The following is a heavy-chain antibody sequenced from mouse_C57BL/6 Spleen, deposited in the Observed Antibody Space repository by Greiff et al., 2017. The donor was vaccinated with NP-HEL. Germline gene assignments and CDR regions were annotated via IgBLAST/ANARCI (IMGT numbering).Heavy chain of an antibody. CDR2: IFPGSGST. V-gene: IGHV1-75*01. J-gene: IGHJ3*01. Sequence: VKLVESGPELVKPGASVKISCKASGYTFTDYYINWVKQRPGQGLEWIGWIFPGSGSTYYNEKFKGKATLTVDKSSSTAYMLLSSLTSEDSAVYFCARPIYYDYAAWFAYWGQGTLVTVSA. CDR1: GYTFTDYY. D-gene: IGHD2-4*01. CDR3: ARPIYYDYAAWFAY.